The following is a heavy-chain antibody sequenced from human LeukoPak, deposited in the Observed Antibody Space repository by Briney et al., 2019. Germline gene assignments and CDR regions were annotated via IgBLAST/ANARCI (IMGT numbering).Heavy chain of an antibody. Sequence: GESLKISCKGSGYSFTSQWIGWVRQMPGKGLEWMGIIYPGDSDTRYSPSFQGQVTISADKSISTAYLQWSSLKASDTAMYYCASQKEWELPPSVAYWGQGPWSPSPQ. CDR1: GYSFTSQW. V-gene: IGHV5-51*01. J-gene: IGHJ4*02. D-gene: IGHD1-26*01. CDR2: IYPGDSDT. CDR3: ASQKEWELPPSVAY.